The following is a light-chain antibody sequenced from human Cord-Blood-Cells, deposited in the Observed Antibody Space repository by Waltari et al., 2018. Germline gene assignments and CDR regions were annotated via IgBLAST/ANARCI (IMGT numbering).Light chain of an antibody. Sequence: EIVLTQSPATLSLSPGESATLSCRASQSVSSYLAWYQQKPGQAPRLLIYDASNRATGIPARFSGSGSWTDFTLTISSLEPEDFAVYYCQQRSNWPPLTFGGGTKVEIK. CDR3: QQRSNWPPLT. V-gene: IGKV3-11*01. CDR2: DAS. J-gene: IGKJ4*01. CDR1: QSVSSY.